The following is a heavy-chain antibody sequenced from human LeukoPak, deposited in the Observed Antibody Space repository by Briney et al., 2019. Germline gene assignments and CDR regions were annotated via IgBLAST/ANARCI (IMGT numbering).Heavy chain of an antibody. D-gene: IGHD3-22*01. J-gene: IGHJ3*02. CDR3: ARLAGTMIVVVQAAAFDI. Sequence: SETLSLTCTVSGGSISSSSYYWGWIRQPPGKGLEWIGSIYYSGSTYYNPSLKSRVTISVDTSKNQFSLKLSSVTAADTAVYYCARLAGTMIVVVQAAAFDIWGQGTMVTVSS. CDR1: GGSISSSSYY. CDR2: IYYSGST. V-gene: IGHV4-39*07.